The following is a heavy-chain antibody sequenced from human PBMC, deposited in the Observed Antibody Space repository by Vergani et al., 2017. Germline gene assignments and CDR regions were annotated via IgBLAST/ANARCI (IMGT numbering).Heavy chain of an antibody. CDR3: ARDGGSGGSCYSFYYYYYYGMDV. Sequence: QVQLVQSGAEVKKPGASVKVSCKASGYTFTSYYMHWVRQAPGQGLEWMGIINPSGGSTSYAQKFQGRVTMTRDTSTSTVYMELSSLRSEDTAVYYCARDGGSGGSCYSFYYYYYYGMDVWGQGTTVTVSS. V-gene: IGHV1-46*03. D-gene: IGHD2-15*01. CDR2: INPSGGST. J-gene: IGHJ6*02. CDR1: GYTFTSYY.